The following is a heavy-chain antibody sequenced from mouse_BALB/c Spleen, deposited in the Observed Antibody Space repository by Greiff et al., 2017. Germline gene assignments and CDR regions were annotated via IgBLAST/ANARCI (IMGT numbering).Heavy chain of an antibody. J-gene: IGHJ3*01. CDR1: GFTFSSYT. V-gene: IGHV5-6-4*01. Sequence: EVKLMESGGGLVKPGGSLKLSCAASGFTFSSYTMSWVRQTPEKRLEWVATISSGGSYTYYPDSVKGRFTISRDNAKNTLYLQMSSLKSEDTAMYYCTRDKGLLLRFAYWGQGTLVTVSA. CDR2: ISSGGSYT. CDR3: TRDKGLLLRFAY. D-gene: IGHD1-1*01.